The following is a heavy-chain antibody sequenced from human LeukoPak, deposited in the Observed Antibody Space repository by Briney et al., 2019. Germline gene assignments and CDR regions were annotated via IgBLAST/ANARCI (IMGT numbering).Heavy chain of an antibody. V-gene: IGHV4-34*01. D-gene: IGHD6-19*01. J-gene: IGHJ3*02. CDR3: ARGEYSSGWYGRPVRHDAFDI. Sequence: ASETLSLTCAVYGGSFSGYYWSWIRQPPGKGLEWIGEINHSGSTNYNPSLKSRVTISVDTSKNQFPLKLSSVTAADTAVYYCARGEYSSGWYGRPVRHDAFDIWGQGTMVTVSS. CDR2: INHSGST. CDR1: GGSFSGYY.